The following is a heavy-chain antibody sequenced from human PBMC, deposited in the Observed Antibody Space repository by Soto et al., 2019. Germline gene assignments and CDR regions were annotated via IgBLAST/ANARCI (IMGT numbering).Heavy chain of an antibody. V-gene: IGHV1-3*01. CDR3: ASPHYYGSGSYSYYFDY. Sequence: ASVKVSCKAAGYTFTSYAMHWGRQAPGQRLEWMGWINAGNGNTKYSQKFQGRVTITRDTSASTAYMELSSLRSEDTAVYYCASPHYYGSGSYSYYFDYWGQGTLVTVSS. J-gene: IGHJ4*02. CDR2: INAGNGNT. D-gene: IGHD3-10*01. CDR1: GYTFTSYA.